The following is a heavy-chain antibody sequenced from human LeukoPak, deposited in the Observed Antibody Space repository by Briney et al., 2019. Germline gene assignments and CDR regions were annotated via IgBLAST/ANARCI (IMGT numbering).Heavy chain of an antibody. CDR2: ITSAGAT. V-gene: IGHV3-66*01. J-gene: IGHJ6*02. Sequence: GGSLRLSCAASGFTVTRNYMSWARLAPGKGLERVSIITSAGATHYSTSVKGRFTISRDSSKNTVYLEMNSLRAEDTAVYYCVTRGLSGYYYGMDVWGQGTTVTVSS. CDR3: VTRGLSGYYYGMDV. D-gene: IGHD3/OR15-3a*01. CDR1: GFTVTRNY.